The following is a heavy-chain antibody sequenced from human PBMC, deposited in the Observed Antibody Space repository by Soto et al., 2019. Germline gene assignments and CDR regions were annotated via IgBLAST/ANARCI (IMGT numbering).Heavy chain of an antibody. D-gene: IGHD3-3*01. CDR3: ARDLESSGGSGVDY. Sequence: ASVKVSCKASGGTFSSYAISWVRQAPGQGLEWMGGIIPIFGTANYAQKFQGRVTITADESTSTADMELSSLRSEDTAVYYSARDLESSGGSGVDYWGQGTLVTVSS. CDR2: IIPIFGTA. CDR1: GGTFSSYA. J-gene: IGHJ4*02. V-gene: IGHV1-69*13.